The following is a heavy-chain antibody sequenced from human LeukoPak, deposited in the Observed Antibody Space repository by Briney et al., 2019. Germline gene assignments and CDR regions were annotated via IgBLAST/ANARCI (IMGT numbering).Heavy chain of an antibody. CDR1: GFSFNTYG. D-gene: IGHD4-17*01. CDR3: ARGNYGEDY. V-gene: IGHV3-33*08. J-gene: IGHJ4*02. Sequence: GGSLRLSCAASGFSFNTYGMHWVRQAPGKGLEWVAVIWYDGSNKYYADSVKGRFTISRDNSKNTLYLQMNSLRAEDTAVYYCARGNYGEDYWGQGTLVTVSS. CDR2: IWYDGSNK.